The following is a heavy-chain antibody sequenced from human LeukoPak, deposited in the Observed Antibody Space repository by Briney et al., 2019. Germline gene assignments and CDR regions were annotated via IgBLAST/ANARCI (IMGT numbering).Heavy chain of an antibody. CDR3: ARDRSSGWGLDH. J-gene: IGHJ4*02. Sequence: GSLRLSCAASGFTFSSYSMNWVRQAPGKGLEWVSSISSSSSYIYYADSVKGRFTISRDNAKNSLYLQMNSLRAEDTAVYYCARDRSSGWGLDHWGQGTLVTVSS. CDR1: GFTFSSYS. V-gene: IGHV3-21*01. CDR2: ISSSSSYI. D-gene: IGHD6-19*01.